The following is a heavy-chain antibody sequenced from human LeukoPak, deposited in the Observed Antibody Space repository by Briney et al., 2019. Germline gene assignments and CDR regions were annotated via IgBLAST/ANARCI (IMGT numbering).Heavy chain of an antibody. Sequence: SVKVSCKASGGTFSSYAISWVRQAPGQGLEWMGGITPIFGTANYAQKFQGRVTITAGESTSTAYMELSSLRSEDTAVYYCARGLYDFWSGFENWFDPWGQGTLVTVSS. V-gene: IGHV1-69*13. D-gene: IGHD3-3*01. CDR1: GGTFSSYA. J-gene: IGHJ5*02. CDR3: ARGLYDFWSGFENWFDP. CDR2: ITPIFGTA.